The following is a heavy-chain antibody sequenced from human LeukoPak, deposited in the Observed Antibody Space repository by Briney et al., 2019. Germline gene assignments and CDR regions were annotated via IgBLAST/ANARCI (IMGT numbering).Heavy chain of an antibody. CDR2: ISLRSGGT. V-gene: IGHV1-2*06. J-gene: IGHJ4*02. D-gene: IGHD4-23*01. CDR1: GGIFSSYV. Sequence: ASVKVSCKASGGIFSSYVISWVRQAPGQGLEWMGRISLRSGGTNYAQKFQGRVTVTRDTSISTVYMELSRLRSDDTAVYYCRLVTMGDYWGQGTLVTVSS. CDR3: RLVTMGDY.